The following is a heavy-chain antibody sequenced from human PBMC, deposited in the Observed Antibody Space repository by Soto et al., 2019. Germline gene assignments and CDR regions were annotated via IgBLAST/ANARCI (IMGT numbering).Heavy chain of an antibody. Sequence: GASVKVSCKASGYTFTGYYMHWVRQAPGQGLEWMGWINPNSGGTNYAQKFQGRVTMTRDTSISTAYMELSRLRSDDTAVYYCARDQSSAYDSKEEDYYYGMDVWGQGTTVSVSS. CDR3: ARDQSSAYDSKEEDYYYGMDV. CDR1: GYTFTGYY. J-gene: IGHJ6*01. V-gene: IGHV1-2*02. D-gene: IGHD3-22*01. CDR2: INPNSGGT.